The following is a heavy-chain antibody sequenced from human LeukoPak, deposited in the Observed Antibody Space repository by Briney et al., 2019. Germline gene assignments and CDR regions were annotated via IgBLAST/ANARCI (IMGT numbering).Heavy chain of an antibody. CDR1: GGSFSGYY. D-gene: IGHD5-18*01. CDR3: ASATAMVQGYFDY. J-gene: IGHJ4*02. Sequence: PSETLSLTCAVYGGSFSGYYWSWIRQPPGKGLEWIGEINHSGSTNYNPSLKSRVTISVDTSKNQFSLKLSSVTAADTAVYYCASATAMVQGYFDYWGQGTLVTVSS. CDR2: INHSGST. V-gene: IGHV4-34*01.